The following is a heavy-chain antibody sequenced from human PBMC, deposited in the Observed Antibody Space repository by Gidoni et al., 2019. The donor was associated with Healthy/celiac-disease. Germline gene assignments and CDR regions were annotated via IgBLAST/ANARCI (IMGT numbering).Heavy chain of an antibody. CDR2: INHSGST. Sequence: QVQLQQWGAGLLKPSETLSLTCAVYGGSFSGYYWSWIRQPPGKGLEWIGEINHSGSTNYNPSLKSRVTISVDTSKNQFSLKLSSVTAADTAVYYCARVGDYYDSSGYFDYYMDVWGKGTTVTVSS. CDR1: GGSFSGYY. CDR3: ARVGDYYDSSGYFDYYMDV. D-gene: IGHD3-22*01. V-gene: IGHV4-34*01. J-gene: IGHJ6*03.